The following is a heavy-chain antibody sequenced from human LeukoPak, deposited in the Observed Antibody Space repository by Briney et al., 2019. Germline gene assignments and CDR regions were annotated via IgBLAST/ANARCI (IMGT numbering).Heavy chain of an antibody. CDR3: AKGGWLEY. V-gene: IGHV3-7*05. J-gene: IGHJ4*02. Sequence: GGSLRLSCTASGFTFSSYWMNWVRQAPGKGLEWVANIKQDGSEKYYVDSVKGRFTISRDNAKKSLYLQMNSLRAEDTAVYYCAKGGWLEYWGQGALVTVSS. D-gene: IGHD6-19*01. CDR1: GFTFSSYW. CDR2: IKQDGSEK.